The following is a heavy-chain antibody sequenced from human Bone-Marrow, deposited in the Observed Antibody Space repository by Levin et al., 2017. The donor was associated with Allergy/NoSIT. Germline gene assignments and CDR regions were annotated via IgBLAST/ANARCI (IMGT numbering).Heavy chain of an antibody. CDR3: ARAHIVPAAKNWFDP. Sequence: PSETLSLTCTVSGGSISSGGYYWSWIRQHPGKGLEWIGYIYYSGSTYYNPSLKSRVTISVDTSKNQFSLKLSSVTAADTAVYYCARAHIVPAAKNWFDPWGQGTLVTVSS. V-gene: IGHV4-31*03. J-gene: IGHJ5*02. D-gene: IGHD2-2*01. CDR2: IYYSGST. CDR1: GGSISSGGYY.